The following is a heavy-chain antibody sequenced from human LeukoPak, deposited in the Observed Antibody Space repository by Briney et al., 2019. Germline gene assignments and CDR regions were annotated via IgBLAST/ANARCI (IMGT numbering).Heavy chain of an antibody. CDR2: ISSSGSTI. Sequence: GGSLRLSCAASGFTFSDYYMSWIRQAPGKGLEWVSYISSSGSTIYYADSAKGRFTISRDNSKNTLYLQMNNLRAEDTAVYYCAKEVTMIVVVIFDYWGQGTLVTVSS. CDR1: GFTFSDYY. J-gene: IGHJ4*02. D-gene: IGHD3-22*01. CDR3: AKEVTMIVVVIFDY. V-gene: IGHV3-11*01.